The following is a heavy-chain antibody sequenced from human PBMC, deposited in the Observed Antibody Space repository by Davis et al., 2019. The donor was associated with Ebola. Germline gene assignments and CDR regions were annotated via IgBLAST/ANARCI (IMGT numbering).Heavy chain of an antibody. D-gene: IGHD5-12*01. Sequence: SETLSLTCTVSGGSISSGDYYWSWIRQPPGKGLEWIGYIYYSGSTYYNPSLKSRVTISVDTSKNQFSLKLSSATAADTAVYYCARGVATITFNWFDPWGQGTLVTVSS. J-gene: IGHJ5*02. CDR3: ARGVATITFNWFDP. V-gene: IGHV4-30-4*01. CDR1: GGSISSGDYY. CDR2: IYYSGST.